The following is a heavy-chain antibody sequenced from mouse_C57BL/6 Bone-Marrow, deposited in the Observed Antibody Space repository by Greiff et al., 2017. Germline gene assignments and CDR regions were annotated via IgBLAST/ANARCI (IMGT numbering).Heavy chain of an antibody. J-gene: IGHJ3*01. CDR3: ARRYYCGSNPTWFAY. Sequence: EVQLQQSGAELVKPGASVKLSCTASGFNFTDYYMHWVKQRPEQGLEWIGRIDPEDGETKYAPKFQGKATITADTSSNTAYLQLSSLTSGDTAVDYCARRYYCGSNPTWFAYWGQGTLVTVSA. CDR2: IDPEDGET. V-gene: IGHV14-2*01. CDR1: GFNFTDYY. D-gene: IGHD1-1*01.